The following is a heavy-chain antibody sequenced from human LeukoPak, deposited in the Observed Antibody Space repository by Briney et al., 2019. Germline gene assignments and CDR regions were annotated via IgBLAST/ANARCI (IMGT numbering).Heavy chain of an antibody. V-gene: IGHV3-15*01. J-gene: IGHJ4*02. D-gene: IGHD3-3*01. CDR1: GFTFSNAW. CDR2: IKSKTDGGTT. Sequence: PGGSLRLSCAASGFTFSNAWMSWVRQAPGKGLEWVGRIKSKTDGGTTDYAAPVKGRFTISRDDSKNTLYLQMNSLKTEDTAVYYCTVVFWSGYYGQDYWGQGTLVTVSS. CDR3: TVVFWSGYYGQDY.